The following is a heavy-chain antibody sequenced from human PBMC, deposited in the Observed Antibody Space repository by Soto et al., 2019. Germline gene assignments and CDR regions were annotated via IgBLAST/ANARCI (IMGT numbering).Heavy chain of an antibody. CDR1: GFSFSDYS. J-gene: IGHJ6*02. Sequence: QVHLVESGGGVVQPGRSLRLSCVASGFSFSDYSIHWVRQAPGKGLEWVAFISYDGDKKFFADSVKGRFNISRDNAKNTVYLQMSSLRPEDTAEFHCAVMAGLVVSDDYGLDVWGQGTTVTVSS. D-gene: IGHD2-21*01. V-gene: IGHV3-30-3*01. CDR3: AVMAGLVVSDDYGLDV. CDR2: ISYDGDKK.